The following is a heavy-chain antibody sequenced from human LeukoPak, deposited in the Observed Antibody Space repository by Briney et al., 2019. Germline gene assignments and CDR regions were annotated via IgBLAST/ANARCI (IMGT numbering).Heavy chain of an antibody. Sequence: SETLSLTCTVSGGSISSGGYYWSWIRQHPGKGLEWIGYIYYSGSTYYNPSLKSRVTISVDTSKNQFSLKLSSVTAADTAVYYCARVRGIAVAGIRWGDFDYWGQGTLVTVSS. CDR2: IYYSGST. V-gene: IGHV4-31*03. CDR1: GGSISSGGYY. CDR3: ARVRGIAVAGIRWGDFDY. J-gene: IGHJ4*02. D-gene: IGHD6-19*01.